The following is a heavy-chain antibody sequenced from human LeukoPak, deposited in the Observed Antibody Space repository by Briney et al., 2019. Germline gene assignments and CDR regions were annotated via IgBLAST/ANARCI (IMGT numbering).Heavy chain of an antibody. CDR1: GFTFSSYA. CDR2: ISWNSGSI. D-gene: IGHD2-2*01. J-gene: IGHJ4*02. CDR3: AKDRYCSSTSCVDLYYFDY. Sequence: TGGSLRLSCAASGFTFSSYAMSWVRQAPGKGLEWVSGISWNSGSIGYADSVKGRFTISRDNAKNSLYLQMNSLRAEDTALYYCAKDRYCSSTSCVDLYYFDYWGQGTLVTVSS. V-gene: IGHV3-9*01.